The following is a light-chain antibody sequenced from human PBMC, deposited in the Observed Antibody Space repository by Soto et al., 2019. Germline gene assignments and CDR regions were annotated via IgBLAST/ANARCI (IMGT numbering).Light chain of an antibody. J-gene: IGKJ1*01. CDR3: QQSYSITWT. V-gene: IGKV1-39*01. CDR1: QGISTY. CDR2: AAS. Sequence: DIQMTQSPSPLSASVGDRVTITCRASQGISTYLNWYQQKPGKAPKLLIYAASSLQSGVPSRFSGSGSETDFTLTISSLQPEDFATYSCQQSYSITWTFGQGTKVDIK.